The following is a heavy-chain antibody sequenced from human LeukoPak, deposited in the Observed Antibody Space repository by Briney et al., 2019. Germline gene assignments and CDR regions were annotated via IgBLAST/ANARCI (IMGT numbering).Heavy chain of an antibody. J-gene: IGHJ6*03. CDR2: INTDGSST. CDR3: ARGARDYYDPTPLYYMDV. D-gene: IGHD3-22*01. V-gene: IGHV3-74*01. Sequence: GGSLRLSCSASDLSFKNVWMSWVRQAPGKGLVWVSRINTDGSSTSYADSVKGRFTISRDNAKNTLYLQMNSLRAEDTAVYYCARGARDYYDPTPLYYMDVWGKGTTVTVSS. CDR1: DLSFKNVW.